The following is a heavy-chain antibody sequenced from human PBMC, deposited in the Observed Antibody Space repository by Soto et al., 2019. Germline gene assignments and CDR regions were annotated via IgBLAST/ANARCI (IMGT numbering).Heavy chain of an antibody. J-gene: IGHJ4*02. V-gene: IGHV3-20*04. CDR1: GFTFDDYG. D-gene: IGHD3-22*01. CDR2: INWNGGST. CDR3: AKRVRYYGSSGYWLDY. Sequence: AGGSLRLSCAASGFTFDDYGMSWVRQAPGKGLEWVSGINWNGGSTGYADSVKGRFTISRDNAKNSLYLQMNSLRAEDTALYYCAKRVRYYGSSGYWLDYWGQGTLVTVSS.